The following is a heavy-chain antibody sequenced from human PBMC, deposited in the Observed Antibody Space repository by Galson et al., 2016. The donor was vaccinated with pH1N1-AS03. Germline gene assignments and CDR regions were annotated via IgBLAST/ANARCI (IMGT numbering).Heavy chain of an antibody. CDR2: ISAHSGHA. V-gene: IGHV1-18*01. J-gene: IGHJ4*02. CDR3: ARDRTTVTETLLYDS. CDR1: GYTFSNYA. D-gene: IGHD4-17*01. Sequence: SVKVSCKASGYTFSNYAFSWLRQTPGQGLEWMGWISAHSGHASYAQAFQGRVSMTIDASTTTTYMELRSLTTDDTAVYFCARDRTTVTETLLYDSWGQGTLLTVSS.